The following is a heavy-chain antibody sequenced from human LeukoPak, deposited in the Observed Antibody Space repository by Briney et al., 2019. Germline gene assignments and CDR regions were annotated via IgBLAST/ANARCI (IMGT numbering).Heavy chain of an antibody. Sequence: GGSLRLSCAASGFIFSSYGMHWVRQAPGKGLEWVAVILSDGSKDFYADSVKGRFTISRDNAKNTLYLQMNSLRAEDTAVYYCARGGLEPIDYWGQGTLVTVSS. CDR3: ARGGLEPIDY. CDR1: GFIFSSYG. D-gene: IGHD1-14*01. CDR2: ILSDGSKD. J-gene: IGHJ4*02. V-gene: IGHV3-33*01.